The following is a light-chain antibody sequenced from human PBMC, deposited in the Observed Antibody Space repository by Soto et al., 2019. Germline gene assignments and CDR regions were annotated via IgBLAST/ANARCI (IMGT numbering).Light chain of an antibody. V-gene: IGKV3-20*01. CDR1: QSVSSSY. J-gene: IGKJ4*01. Sequence: EIVLTQSPGTLSLSPGERVTLPCRASQSVSSSYLAWYQQKPGQAPMLLIYGASSRATGIPDRFSGSGSGTDFTLTISRLEPEDFAVYYCQQYGSSPLTFGGGXKVEIK. CDR3: QQYGSSPLT. CDR2: GAS.